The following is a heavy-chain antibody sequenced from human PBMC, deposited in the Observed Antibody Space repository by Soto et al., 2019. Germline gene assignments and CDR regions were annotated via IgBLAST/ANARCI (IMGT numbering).Heavy chain of an antibody. CDR3: ARDRLSEVPAALNC. J-gene: IGHJ4*02. CDR2: IIPIFGTA. CDR1: GGTFSSYA. D-gene: IGHD2-2*01. V-gene: IGHV1-69*01. Sequence: QVQLVQSGAEVKKPGSSVKVSCKASGGTFSSYAISWVRQAPGQGLEWMGGIIPIFGTANYAQKFQGRVTITADESTSTAYMERSSLRSEDTAVYYCARDRLSEVPAALNCWGQGTLVTVSS.